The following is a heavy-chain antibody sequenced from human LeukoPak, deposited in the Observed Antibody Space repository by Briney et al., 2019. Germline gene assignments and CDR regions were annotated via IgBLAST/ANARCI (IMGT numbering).Heavy chain of an antibody. Sequence: SETLSLTCTVSGGSISSYYWSWTRQPPGKGLEWIGYIYYSGSTNYNPSLKSRVTISVDTSKNQFSLKLSSVTAADTAVYYCARGGYDILTGYFWFDPWGQGTLVTVSS. V-gene: IGHV4-59*01. CDR1: GGSISSYY. J-gene: IGHJ5*02. CDR2: IYYSGST. CDR3: ARGGYDILTGYFWFDP. D-gene: IGHD3-9*01.